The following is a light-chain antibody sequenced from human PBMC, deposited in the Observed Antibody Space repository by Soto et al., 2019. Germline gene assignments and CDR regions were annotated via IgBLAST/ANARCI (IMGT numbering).Light chain of an antibody. CDR3: QQYNNWPPLT. CDR2: GAS. CDR1: QSIRTN. J-gene: IGKJ1*01. Sequence: EIVMTQSPATLSVSPGERATLSCRASQSIRTNLAWYQHKPGQPPRVLIYGASTRATGVPARFSGSGSGTEFTLTISSLQSEDFAVYYCQQYNNWPPLTFGQGTKVEIK. V-gene: IGKV3-15*01.